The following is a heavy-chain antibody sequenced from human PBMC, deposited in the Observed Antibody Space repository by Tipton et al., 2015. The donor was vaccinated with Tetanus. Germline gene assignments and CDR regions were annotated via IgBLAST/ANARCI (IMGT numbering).Heavy chain of an antibody. CDR2: IYSGDSRT. CDR1: GFTFNTYA. CDR3: AKDRQVVITAYYFDY. J-gene: IGHJ4*02. V-gene: IGHV3-23*03. Sequence: SLRLSCAASGFTFNTYAMSWVRQAPGKGLEWVSVIYSGDSRTYYADSVKGRFTISRDNSKNTLYLQMNSLRADDTAVYYCAKDRQVVITAYYFDYWGQGTLVTVSS. D-gene: IGHD3-22*01.